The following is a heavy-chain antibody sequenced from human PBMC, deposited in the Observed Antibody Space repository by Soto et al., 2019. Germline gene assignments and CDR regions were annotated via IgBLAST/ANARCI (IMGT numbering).Heavy chain of an antibody. V-gene: IGHV4-39*01. D-gene: IGHD3-9*01. J-gene: IGHJ4*02. Sequence: QLQLQESGPGLVKPSETLSLTCTVSGGSISSSSYYWGWIRQPPGKGLEWIGSIYYSGSTYYNPSLKSRVTISVDTSKNQFSLKLSSVTAADTAVYYCARQKGYYDILTGYYLEEYYFDYWGQGTLDTVSS. CDR1: GGSISSSSYY. CDR2: IYYSGST. CDR3: ARQKGYYDILTGYYLEEYYFDY.